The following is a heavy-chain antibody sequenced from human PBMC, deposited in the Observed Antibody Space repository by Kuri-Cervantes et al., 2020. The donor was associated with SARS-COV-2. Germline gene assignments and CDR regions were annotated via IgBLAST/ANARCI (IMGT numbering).Heavy chain of an antibody. CDR1: GFTFSSYA. CDR2: ISYDGSNK. CDR3: ARDGDDPTGERAFDI. V-gene: IGHV3-30*04. D-gene: IGHD7-27*01. Sequence: GESLKISCAASGFTFSSYAMHWVRPAPGKGLEWVAVISYDGSNKYYADSVKGRFTISRDNSKNTLYLQMNSLRAEDTAVYYCARDGDDPTGERAFDIWGQGTMVTVSS. J-gene: IGHJ3*02.